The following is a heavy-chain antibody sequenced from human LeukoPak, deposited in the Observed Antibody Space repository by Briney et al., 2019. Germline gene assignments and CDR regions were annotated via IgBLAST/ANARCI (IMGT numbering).Heavy chain of an antibody. Sequence: GGSLRLSCAASGFTFSDACMSWVRQAPGKGLEWVGRIKSKTDGGTTDYAAPVKGRFTISRDDSKNTLYLQMNSLKTEDTAVYYCTTEDITMVRGALDYWGQGTLVTVSS. J-gene: IGHJ4*02. CDR1: GFTFSDAC. V-gene: IGHV3-15*01. CDR2: IKSKTDGGTT. D-gene: IGHD3-10*01. CDR3: TTEDITMVRGALDY.